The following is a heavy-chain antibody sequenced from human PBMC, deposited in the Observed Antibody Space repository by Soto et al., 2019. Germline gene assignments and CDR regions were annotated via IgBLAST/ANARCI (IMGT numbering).Heavy chain of an antibody. J-gene: IGHJ3*02. D-gene: IGHD4-17*01. Sequence: GGSLRLSCAASGFTFSSYGMHWVRQAPGKGLEWVAVIWYDGSNKYYADSVKGRFTISRDNSKNTLYLQMNSLRAEDTAVYYCASTGTGDAFDIWGKGTMVIVSS. CDR2: IWYDGSNK. CDR3: ASTGTGDAFDI. V-gene: IGHV3-33*01. CDR1: GFTFSSYG.